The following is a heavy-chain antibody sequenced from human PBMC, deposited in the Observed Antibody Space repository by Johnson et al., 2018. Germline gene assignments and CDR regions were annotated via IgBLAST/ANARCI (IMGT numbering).Heavy chain of an antibody. D-gene: IGHD2-21*01. CDR3: AKALGRFRMDPFDL. Sequence: EVQLVETGGCLVQPGGSLRLSCAASGFTFSTYAMTWVRQAPGKGLEWVSLISANGGGTDYADSVKGRFTCSRDNSKNTLYLQMHSLRADDTAVYYCAKALGRFRMDPFDLWGQGTMVTVSS. CDR1: GFTFSTYA. J-gene: IGHJ3*01. CDR2: ISANGGGT. V-gene: IGHV3-23*04.